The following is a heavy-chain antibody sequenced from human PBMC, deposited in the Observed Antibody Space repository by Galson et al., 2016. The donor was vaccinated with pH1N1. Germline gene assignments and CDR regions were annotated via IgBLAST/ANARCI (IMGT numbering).Heavy chain of an antibody. CDR3: ATFSSSSSWRSLDV. CDR1: GATFNSYG. V-gene: IGHV1-69*13. CDR2: INTVFGTT. D-gene: IGHD6-6*01. Sequence: SLKVSCKASGATFNSYGIHWVRQAPGKGLEWMGDINTVFGTTNYAQRFQDRVTITAHDMELSGLRSQDTAIYYCATFSSSSSWRSLDVWGQGTTVTVSS. J-gene: IGHJ3*01.